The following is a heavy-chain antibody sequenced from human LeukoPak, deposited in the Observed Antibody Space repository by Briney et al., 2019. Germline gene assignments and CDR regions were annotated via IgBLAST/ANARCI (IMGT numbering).Heavy chain of an antibody. V-gene: IGHV3-30*02. Sequence: GGSLRLSCAASGFTFSGYGIHWVRQAPGKGLEWVVFIRYDGTNKYYADSVKGRFTISRDNSKNTLYLQMNSLRAEDTAVYYCARDSGSYYCFDYWGQGTLVTVSS. D-gene: IGHD1-26*01. CDR2: IRYDGTNK. J-gene: IGHJ4*02. CDR1: GFTFSGYG. CDR3: ARDSGSYYCFDY.